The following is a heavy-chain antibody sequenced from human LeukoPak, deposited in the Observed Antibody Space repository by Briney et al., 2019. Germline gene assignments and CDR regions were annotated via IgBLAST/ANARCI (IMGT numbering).Heavy chain of an antibody. CDR3: ARAPGYSGGWSGLLTPGDY. Sequence: ASVKVSCKASGYTFTTYGISWVRRAPGQGLEWMGWISTYNGNTNYAQKLQGRVTMTTDTSTSTAYMELRSLRSDDTAVYYCARAPGYSGGWSGLLTPGDYWGQGTLVAVSS. CDR2: ISTYNGNT. V-gene: IGHV1-18*01. CDR1: GYTFTTYG. J-gene: IGHJ4*02. D-gene: IGHD6-19*01.